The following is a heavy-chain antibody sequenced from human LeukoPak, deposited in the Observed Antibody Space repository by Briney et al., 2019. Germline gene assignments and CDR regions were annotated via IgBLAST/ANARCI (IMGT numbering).Heavy chain of an antibody. J-gene: IGHJ4*02. D-gene: IGHD3-9*01. Sequence: GGSLRLSCAASGFTFDDYGMSWVRQAPGKGLEWVSGINWNGGSTGYADSVKGRFTISRDNAKNSLYLQMNSLRAEDTALYYCARVPYDDVLTSYSDYWGQGTLVTFSS. V-gene: IGHV3-20*04. CDR3: ARVPYDDVLTSYSDY. CDR2: INWNGGST. CDR1: GFTFDDYG.